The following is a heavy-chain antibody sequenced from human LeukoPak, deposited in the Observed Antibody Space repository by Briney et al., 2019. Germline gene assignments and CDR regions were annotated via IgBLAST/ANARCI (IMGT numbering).Heavy chain of an antibody. J-gene: IGHJ4*02. CDR1: GVSVSSYY. Sequence: SETLSLTCTVSGVSVSSYYWSCIRQPPGKGLEWIGYIYYSGSTNYNPSLKSRVTMSVDTSKNQFSLKLSSVTAADTAVYYCAGRRGFRGPFDYRGQGTLVTVSS. CDR3: AGRRGFRGPFDY. V-gene: IGHV4-59*02. CDR2: IYYSGST.